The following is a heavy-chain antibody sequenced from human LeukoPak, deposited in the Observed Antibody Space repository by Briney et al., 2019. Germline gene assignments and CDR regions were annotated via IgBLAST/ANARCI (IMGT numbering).Heavy chain of an antibody. V-gene: IGHV3-7*04. J-gene: IGHJ4*02. D-gene: IGHD3-10*01. CDR3: ARRHHFGFLDS. CDR1: GYSFISHW. Sequence: PGESLKISCKGSGYSFISHWMTWVRQAPGKGLEWVANIKQDGSEKYYVDSVKGRFTISRDNAKNSVYLQMNSLRAEDTAVYYCARRHHFGFLDSWGQGTLVTVSS. CDR2: IKQDGSEK.